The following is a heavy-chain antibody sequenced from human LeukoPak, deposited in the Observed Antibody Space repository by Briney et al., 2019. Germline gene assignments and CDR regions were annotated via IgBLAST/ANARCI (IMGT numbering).Heavy chain of an antibody. CDR2: TKSDGST. D-gene: IGHD3-22*01. J-gene: IGHJ1*01. V-gene: IGHV3-74*01. CDR1: GFTFSSYW. Sequence: GGSLRLSCAASGFTFSSYWMHWVRQAPGKGLVWVSRTKSDGSTNYADSVKGRFTISRDNAKNTVSLQMNGLRAEDTGVYYCARAPSEIGGYYPEYFRHWGQGTLVTVSS. CDR3: ARAPSEIGGYYPEYFRH.